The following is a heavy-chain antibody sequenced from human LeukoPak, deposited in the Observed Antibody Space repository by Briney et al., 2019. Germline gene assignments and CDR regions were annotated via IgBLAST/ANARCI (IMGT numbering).Heavy chain of an antibody. CDR2: INPSGGST. CDR3: ANLQLERGFHYYMDV. J-gene: IGHJ6*03. CDR1: GYTFTSYY. D-gene: IGHD1-1*01. V-gene: IGHV1-46*01. Sequence: ASVKVSCKASGYTFTSYYMHWVRQAPGQGLEWMGIINPSGGSTSYAQKFQGRATMTRDMSTSTVYMELSSLRSEDTAVYYCANLQLERGFHYYMDVWGKGTTVTISS.